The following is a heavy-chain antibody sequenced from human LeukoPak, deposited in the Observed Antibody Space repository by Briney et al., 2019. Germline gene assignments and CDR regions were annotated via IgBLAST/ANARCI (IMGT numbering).Heavy chain of an antibody. D-gene: IGHD4-17*01. Sequence: PGGSLRLSCAASGFTFSSYAMSWVRQAPGQGLEWVSAISGSSGGTYYADSVKGRFTISRDNSKNTLYLQMNRLRSEDTAVYYCAKGATTVTPWFDYWGQGTLVSVSS. V-gene: IGHV3-23*01. J-gene: IGHJ4*02. CDR3: AKGATTVTPWFDY. CDR2: ISGSSGGT. CDR1: GFTFSSYA.